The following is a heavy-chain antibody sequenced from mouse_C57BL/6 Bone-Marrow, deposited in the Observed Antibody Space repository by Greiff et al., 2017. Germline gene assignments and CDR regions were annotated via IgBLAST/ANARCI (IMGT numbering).Heavy chain of an antibody. V-gene: IGHV5-17*01. J-gene: IGHJ2*01. CDR1: GFTFSDYG. CDR3: ARGNFDY. CDR2: ISSGSSTI. Sequence: EVHLVASGGGLVKPGGSLKLSCAASGFTFSDYGMHWVRQAPEQGLEWVAYISSGSSTIYYADTVKGRFTISRDNAKNTLFLQMTSLRSEDTAMYYCARGNFDYWGQGTTLTVSS.